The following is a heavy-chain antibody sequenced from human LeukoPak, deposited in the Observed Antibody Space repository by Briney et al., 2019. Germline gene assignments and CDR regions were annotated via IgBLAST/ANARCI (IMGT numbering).Heavy chain of an antibody. CDR1: GGSISSGSYY. D-gene: IGHD6-13*01. J-gene: IGHJ3*02. CDR2: IYTSGST. CDR3: ARDVTGIAAAGRAFDI. V-gene: IGHV4-61*02. Sequence: SETLSLTCTVSGGSISSGSYYWSWIRQPAGKGLEWIGRIYTSGSTNYNPSLKSRVTISVDTSKNQFSLKLSSVTAADTAVYYCARDVTGIAAAGRAFDIWGQGTMVTVSS.